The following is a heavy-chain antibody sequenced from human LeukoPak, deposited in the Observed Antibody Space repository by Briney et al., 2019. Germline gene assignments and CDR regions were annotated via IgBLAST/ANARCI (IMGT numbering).Heavy chain of an antibody. J-gene: IGHJ5*02. D-gene: IGHD6-6*01. CDR1: GFTFSSDT. CDR3: AKTSSSYP. CDR2: ISGSGGST. Sequence: PGGSLRLSCAASGFTFSSDTMTWVRQAPGKGLEWVSAISGSGGSTYYAGSVKGRFTISRDNSKNTLYLQMNSLGAEDTAVYYCAKTSSSYPWGQGTLVTVSS. V-gene: IGHV3-23*01.